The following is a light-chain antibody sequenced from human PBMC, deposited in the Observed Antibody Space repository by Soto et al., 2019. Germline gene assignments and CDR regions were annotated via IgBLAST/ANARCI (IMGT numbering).Light chain of an antibody. V-gene: IGKV3-11*01. CDR2: DAS. CDR1: QSVSTF. CDR3: QQGTDWPPGT. J-gene: IGKJ1*01. Sequence: EIVLTQSPATLSLYPGERATLSCRASQSVSTFLAWYQHKPGQAPRLLIYDASNRATGIPDRFRGSGSGTDFTLTISSLEPEDFALYYCQQGTDWPPGTFGQGTKLDI.